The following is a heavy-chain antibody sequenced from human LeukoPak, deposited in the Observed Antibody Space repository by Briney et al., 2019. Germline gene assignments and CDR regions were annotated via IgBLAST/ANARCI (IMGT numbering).Heavy chain of an antibody. CDR2: ISSSSSYI. CDR1: GFTFSSYS. J-gene: IGHJ5*02. V-gene: IGHV3-21*01. Sequence: PGGSLRLSCAASGFTFSSYSMNWVRQAPGKGREWVSSISSSSSYIYYADSVKGRFTISGDNAKNSLYLQMNSLRAEDTAVYYCARDPFSGSNFNWFDPWGQGTLVTVSS. D-gene: IGHD3-10*01. CDR3: ARDPFSGSNFNWFDP.